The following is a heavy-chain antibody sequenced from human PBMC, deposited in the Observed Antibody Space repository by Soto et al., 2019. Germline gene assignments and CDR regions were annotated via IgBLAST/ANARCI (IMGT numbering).Heavy chain of an antibody. D-gene: IGHD6-13*01. J-gene: IGHJ6*02. CDR2: IYYSGST. CDR3: ARLCIAGLYYYYGTDV. CDR1: GGSISSSSYY. V-gene: IGHV4-39*01. Sequence: SETLSLTCTVSGGSISSSSYYWGWIRQPPGKGLEWIGSIYYSGSTYYNPSLKSRVTISVDTSKNQFSLKLSSVTAADTAVYYCARLCIAGLYYYYGTDVWGQGTTVTVS.